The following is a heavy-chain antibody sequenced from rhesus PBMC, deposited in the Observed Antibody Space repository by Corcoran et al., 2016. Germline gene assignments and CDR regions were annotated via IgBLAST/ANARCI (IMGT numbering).Heavy chain of an antibody. CDR3: TRKGIFDHNRFGV. Sequence: QVQLQASAPGLVTPSGPLSPPSAVSGAPLSSSWWSSLLQSPWHGLEWIGEINGDAGSNDYKPSLKGRITSAKDASRNEFYLKLTSLTVADTAVYYCTRKGIFDHNRFGVWGPGVLVTVSS. CDR2: INGDAGSN. CDR1: GAPLSSSW. J-gene: IGHJ5-1*01. V-gene: IGHV4-80*01.